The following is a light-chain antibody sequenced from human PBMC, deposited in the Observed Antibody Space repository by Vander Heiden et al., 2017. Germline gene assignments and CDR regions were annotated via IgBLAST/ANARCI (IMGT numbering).Light chain of an antibody. CDR2: DAS. CDR3: QQSYSTPWT. CDR1: QSISSY. V-gene: IGKV1-39*01. Sequence: IQLPQSPSSLSASVGDRVTITCRASQSISSYLNWYQQKPGKAPKLLIYDASSLQSGVPSRFSGSGSGTDFTLTISSLQREDFATYYCQQSYSTPWTFGQGTKVEIK. J-gene: IGKJ1*01.